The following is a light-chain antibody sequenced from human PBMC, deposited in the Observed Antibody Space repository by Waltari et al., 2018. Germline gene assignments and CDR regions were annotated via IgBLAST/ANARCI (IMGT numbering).Light chain of an antibody. J-gene: IGLJ1*01. Sequence: SSALTQPPSMSVSPGQTATISCSGDVLSTQFAYWYQQKSGQAPVLLIRKDTERPSGIPGRFAGASSGKTVSLITSGVEAEDEADYYCQSADCSGKYVFGSGTKVTVL. V-gene: IGLV3-25*03. CDR2: KDT. CDR3: QSADCSGKYV. CDR1: VLSTQF.